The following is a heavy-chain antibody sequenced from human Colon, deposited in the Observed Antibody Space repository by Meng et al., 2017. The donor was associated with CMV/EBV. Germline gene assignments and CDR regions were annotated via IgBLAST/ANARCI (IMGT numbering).Heavy chain of an antibody. V-gene: IGHV3-23*03. Sequence: GESLKISCAASGFTFSSYVMGWVRQAPGKGLEWVSLIYSAGSTTYYADSVKGRFTISRDNSKNMLYLQMNSLRADDTAIYYCAKGRGAAPFDYWGQGILVTVSS. CDR2: IYSAGSTT. J-gene: IGHJ4*02. CDR1: GFTFSSYV. CDR3: AKGRGAAPFDY. D-gene: IGHD6-25*01.